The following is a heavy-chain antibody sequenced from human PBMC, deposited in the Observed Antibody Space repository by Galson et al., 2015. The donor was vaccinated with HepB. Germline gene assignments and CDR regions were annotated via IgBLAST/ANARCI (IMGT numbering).Heavy chain of an antibody. CDR1: GGSISSSSYY. CDR3: ARHADISSSWYGLNWFDP. CDR2: IYYSGST. J-gene: IGHJ5*02. D-gene: IGHD6-13*01. Sequence: ETLSLTCTVSGGSISSSSYYWGWIRQPPGKGLEWIGSIYYSGSTYYNPSLKSRVTISVDTSKNQFSLKLSSVTAADTAVYYCARHADISSSWYGLNWFDPWGQGTLVTVSS. V-gene: IGHV4-39*01.